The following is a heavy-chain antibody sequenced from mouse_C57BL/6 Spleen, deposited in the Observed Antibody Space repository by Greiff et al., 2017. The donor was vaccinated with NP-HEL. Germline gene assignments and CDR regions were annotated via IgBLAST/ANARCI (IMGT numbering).Heavy chain of an antibody. D-gene: IGHD1-1*01. J-gene: IGHJ1*03. V-gene: IGHV1-26*01. Sequence: EVQLQQSGPELVKPGASVKISCKASGYTFTDYYMNWVKQSHGKSLEWIGDINPNNGGTSYNQKFKGKATLTVDKSSSTAYMELRSLTSEDSAVYYCARWGTTVVESLWYFDVWGTGTTVTVSS. CDR3: ARWGTTVVESLWYFDV. CDR2: INPNNGGT. CDR1: GYTFTDYY.